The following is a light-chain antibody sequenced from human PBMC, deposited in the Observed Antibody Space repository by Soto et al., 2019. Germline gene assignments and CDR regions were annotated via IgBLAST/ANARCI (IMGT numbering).Light chain of an antibody. V-gene: IGLV2-23*01. CDR1: SSDVGGYNL. Sequence: QSALTQPASVSGSPGQSITISCTGSSSDVGGYNLVSWYQQYPGKAPQLIIYEATRRPSGISSRFSASKSDKTASLTISGLQAGDEADYYCCSYAGSRTWVFGGGTKVTVL. CDR3: CSYAGSRTWV. J-gene: IGLJ3*02. CDR2: EAT.